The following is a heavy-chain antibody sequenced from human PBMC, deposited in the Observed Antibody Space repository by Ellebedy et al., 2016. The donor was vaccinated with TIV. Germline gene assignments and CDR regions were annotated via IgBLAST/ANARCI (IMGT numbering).Heavy chain of an antibody. CDR1: GYTFTSYG. CDR2: ISAYNGNT. J-gene: IGHJ6*02. V-gene: IGHV1-18*01. CDR3: ARVTYGDYVGYYYYYGMDV. D-gene: IGHD4-17*01. Sequence: ASVKVSXXASGYTFTSYGISWVRQAPGQGLEWMGWISAYNGNTNYAQKLQGRVTMTTDTSTSTAYMELRSLRSDDTAVYYCARVTYGDYVGYYYYYGMDVWGQGTTVTVSS.